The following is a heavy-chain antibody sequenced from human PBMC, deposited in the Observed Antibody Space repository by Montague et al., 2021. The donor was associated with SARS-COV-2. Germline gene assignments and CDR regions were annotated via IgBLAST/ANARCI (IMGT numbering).Heavy chain of an antibody. D-gene: IGHD4-17*01. J-gene: IGHJ4*02. V-gene: IGHV3-48*03. CDR3: ARGLPGLRSRAVFDY. CDR2: ISSSGSTI. CDR1: GFIFSSYE. Sequence: SLRLSCAASGFIFSSYEMNWVRQAPGKGLEWVSYISSSGSTIYYADSVKGRFAISRDNAKNSLYLQMNSLRAEDTAVYYCARGLPGLRSRAVFDYWGQGSLVTVSS.